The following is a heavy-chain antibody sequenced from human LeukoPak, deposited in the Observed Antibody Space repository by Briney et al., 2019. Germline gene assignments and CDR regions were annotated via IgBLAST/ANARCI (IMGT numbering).Heavy chain of an antibody. V-gene: IGHV4-31*03. CDR1: GGSISSGGYY. Sequence: SETLSLTCTVSGGSISSGGYYWSWIRQHPGKGLEWIGYIYYSGSTYYNPSLKSRVTISVDTSKNQFSLKLSSVTAADTAVYYCARDYCSGDSCYVNNWGQGTLVTVSS. CDR2: IYYSGST. CDR3: ARDYCSGDSCYVNN. D-gene: IGHD2-15*01. J-gene: IGHJ4*02.